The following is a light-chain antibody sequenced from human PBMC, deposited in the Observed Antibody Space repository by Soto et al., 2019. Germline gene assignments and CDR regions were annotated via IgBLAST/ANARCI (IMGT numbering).Light chain of an antibody. CDR3: QQRSNWPPIT. CDR2: GAS. Sequence: EVALTQSPGTLSVSPGVRVTLSCRASQSVGSNLAWYQQKAGQAPSLLIYGASTRATGVPARFSGSGSGTDFTLTISSLEPEDFAVYYCQQRSNWPPITFGQGTRLEIK. CDR1: QSVGSN. V-gene: IGKV3-11*01. J-gene: IGKJ5*01.